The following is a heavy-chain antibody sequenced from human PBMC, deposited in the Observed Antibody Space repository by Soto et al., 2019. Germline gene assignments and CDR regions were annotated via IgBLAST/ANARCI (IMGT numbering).Heavy chain of an antibody. Sequence: EVQLVESGGGLVKPGGSLRLSCAASGFTFSSYSMNWVVQAPGKGLEWVSSISSSSSYIYYADSVKGRFTISRDNAKYSLYLQMNSLRAEDTAVYYCARDQPGYSYGYGLGYWGQGTLVTVSS. V-gene: IGHV3-21*01. CDR1: GFTFSSYS. J-gene: IGHJ4*02. D-gene: IGHD5-18*01. CDR2: ISSSSSYI. CDR3: ARDQPGYSYGYGLGY.